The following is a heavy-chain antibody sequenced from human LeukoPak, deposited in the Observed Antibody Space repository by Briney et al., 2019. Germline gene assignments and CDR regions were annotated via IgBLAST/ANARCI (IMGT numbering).Heavy chain of an antibody. V-gene: IGHV1-8*01. J-gene: IGHJ6*02. Sequence: ASVKVSCKASGGTFTSYDINWVRQATGQGLEWMGWMNPNSGNTGYAQKFQGRVTMTRNTSISTAYMELSSLRSEDTAVYYCASPRPLYSSSSGGSWMDVWGQGTTVTVSS. CDR3: ASPRPLYSSSSGGSWMDV. D-gene: IGHD6-6*01. CDR2: MNPNSGNT. CDR1: GGTFTSYD.